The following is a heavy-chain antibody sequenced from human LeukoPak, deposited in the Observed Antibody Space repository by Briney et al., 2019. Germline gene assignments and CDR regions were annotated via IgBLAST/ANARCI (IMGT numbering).Heavy chain of an antibody. V-gene: IGHV3-7*01. D-gene: IGHD3-22*01. CDR2: IKQDGSEK. J-gene: IGHJ4*02. Sequence: GGSLRLSCAASGFTFSNYWMSWVRQAPGKGREWVANIKQDGSEKYYVDSVKGRFTISRDNAENSLYLQMNSLRAEDTAVYYCARDRALYDRSGYYYTEDDYWGQGTLVTVSS. CDR3: ARDRALYDRSGYYYTEDDY. CDR1: GFTFSNYW.